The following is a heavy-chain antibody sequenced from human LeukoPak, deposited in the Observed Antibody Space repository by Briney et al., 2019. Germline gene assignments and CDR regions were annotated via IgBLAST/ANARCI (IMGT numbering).Heavy chain of an antibody. Sequence: SETLSLTCTVSGGSISSYYWSWIRQPPGKGLEWIGYIYYSGSTNYNPSLKSRVIISVDTSKNQFSLKLSSVTAADTAVYYCARSHSVWTSFDYWGQGTLVTVSS. J-gene: IGHJ4*02. CDR2: IYYSGST. D-gene: IGHD3/OR15-3a*01. CDR1: GGSISSYY. CDR3: ARSHSVWTSFDY. V-gene: IGHV4-59*01.